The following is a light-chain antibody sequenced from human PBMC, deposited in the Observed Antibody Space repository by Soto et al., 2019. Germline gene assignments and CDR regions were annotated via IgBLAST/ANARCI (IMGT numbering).Light chain of an antibody. CDR2: GAS. CDR3: QQCNWPLT. Sequence: VISQSPSTLSASPGERVILSCRASQSISDPLARYQQKPGQAPRLLIYGASTRAPGFPARFSGSGSGTDFTLTISSLQSEDFAVYYCQQCNWPLTFGGGTKVDIK. V-gene: IGKV3-15*01. J-gene: IGKJ4*01. CDR1: QSISDP.